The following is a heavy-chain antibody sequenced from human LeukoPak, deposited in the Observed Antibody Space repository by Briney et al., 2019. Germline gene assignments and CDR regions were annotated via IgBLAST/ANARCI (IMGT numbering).Heavy chain of an antibody. Sequence: SETLSLTCTVYGESFSGYYWSWIRQPPGKGLEWIAEINHSGSSNYNPSLKSRVTISVDTSKNQFSLKLSSVTAEDTAVYYCARDSRYSSGQENDYWGQGTLVTVSS. J-gene: IGHJ4*02. CDR1: GESFSGYY. CDR2: INHSGSS. V-gene: IGHV4-34*01. D-gene: IGHD6-19*01. CDR3: ARDSRYSSGQENDY.